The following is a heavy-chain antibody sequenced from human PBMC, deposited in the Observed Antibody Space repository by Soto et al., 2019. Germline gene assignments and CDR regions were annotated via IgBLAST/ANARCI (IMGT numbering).Heavy chain of an antibody. D-gene: IGHD2-15*01. V-gene: IGHV2-5*02. CDR1: GFSLSTSGVG. CDR2: IYWDDDK. CDR3: AHICSGGSCYSSYDAFDI. J-gene: IGHJ3*02. Sequence: SGPTLVNPTQPLTLTCTFSGFSLSTSGVGVGWIRQPPGKALEWLALIYWDDDKRYSPSLKSRLTITKDTSKNQVVLTMTNMDPVDTATYYCAHICSGGSCYSSYDAFDIWGQGTMVTVSS.